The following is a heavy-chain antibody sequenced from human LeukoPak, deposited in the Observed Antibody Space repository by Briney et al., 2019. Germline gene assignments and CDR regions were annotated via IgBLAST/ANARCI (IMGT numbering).Heavy chain of an antibody. CDR3: AHYSSGWF. D-gene: IGHD6-19*01. CDR1: GFTFSKAW. CDR2: IASKTDGGTT. V-gene: IGHV3-15*04. Sequence: GGSLRLSCATSGFTFSKAWMSWVRQAPGKGLEWVGRIASKTDGGTTDYAAPVKGRFIIPRDDSKNTLYLQMNSLKTEDTAMYFCAHYSSGWFWGQGTLVTVSS. J-gene: IGHJ4*02.